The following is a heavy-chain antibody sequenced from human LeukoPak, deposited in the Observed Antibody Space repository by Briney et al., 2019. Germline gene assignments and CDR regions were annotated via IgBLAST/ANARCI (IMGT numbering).Heavy chain of an antibody. CDR3: VRGGWHFDL. Sequence: GGSLRLSCVASGFTFSNYWMQWARQAPGEGPVWVSRVTDDGSSTAYADSVKGRFTISRDNARNTLSLQMNSLRVEDTAVYYCVRGGWHFDLWGRGTLVTVSS. V-gene: IGHV3-74*01. CDR2: VTDDGSST. CDR1: GFTFSNYW. J-gene: IGHJ2*01.